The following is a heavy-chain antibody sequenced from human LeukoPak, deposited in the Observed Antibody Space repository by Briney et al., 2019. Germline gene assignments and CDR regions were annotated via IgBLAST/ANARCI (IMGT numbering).Heavy chain of an antibody. V-gene: IGHV4-59*08. J-gene: IGHJ4*02. CDR3: ARGIVGATTGFDY. D-gene: IGHD1-26*01. CDR1: GGPISSSY. Sequence: PSETLSLTCTVSGGPISSSYWSWIRQPPGKGLEWIGFIYYSGNTNYNPSLKSRVIISVDTSKNQFSLKLSSVTAADTAVYYCARGIVGATTGFDYWGQGTLVTVSS. CDR2: IYYSGNT.